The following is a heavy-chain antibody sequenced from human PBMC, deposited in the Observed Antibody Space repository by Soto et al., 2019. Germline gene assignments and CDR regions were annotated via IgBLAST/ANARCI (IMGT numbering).Heavy chain of an antibody. V-gene: IGHV4-31*03. CDR2: IYYSGSI. Sequence: QVQLQESGPGLVKPSQTLSLTCTVSGGSISSGGYYWSWIRQHPGKGLEWIGYIYYSGSIYYNPSLKSRVTISVDTSKNQFSLKLSSVTAADTAVYYCARAVVVVAATPEYYYYGMDVWGQGTTVTVSS. D-gene: IGHD2-15*01. CDR1: GGSISSGGYY. J-gene: IGHJ6*02. CDR3: ARAVVVVAATPEYYYYGMDV.